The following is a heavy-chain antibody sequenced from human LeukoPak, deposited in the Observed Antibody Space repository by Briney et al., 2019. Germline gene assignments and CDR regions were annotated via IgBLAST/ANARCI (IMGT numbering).Heavy chain of an antibody. CDR1: GFTFSLYT. D-gene: IGHD2-21*01. Sequence: GGSLRLSCAASGFTFSLYTMHWVRQAPGKGPECVSVISGDGVNTYYANSVKGRFTISRDNSKNTLYLEMGSLRAEDRAVYYCARDAAYVTFDYWGQGTLVTVSS. J-gene: IGHJ4*02. CDR3: ARDAAYVTFDY. CDR2: ISGDGVNT. V-gene: IGHV3-64*01.